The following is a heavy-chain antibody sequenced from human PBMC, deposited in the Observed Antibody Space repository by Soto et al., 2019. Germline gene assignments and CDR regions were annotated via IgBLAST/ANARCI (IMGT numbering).Heavy chain of an antibody. J-gene: IGHJ6*02. Sequence: SETLALTCTVSGGSISSSSYYWGWIRQPQGKGLEWIGSIYYSGSTYYNPSLKSRVTISVDTSKTQFSLKLSSVTATDTAVYYFSRQGIRPLHGLVDVWGQGTTVTVSS. CDR1: GGSISSSSYY. V-gene: IGHV4-39*01. D-gene: IGHD1-26*01. CDR2: IYYSGST. CDR3: SRQGIRPLHGLVDV.